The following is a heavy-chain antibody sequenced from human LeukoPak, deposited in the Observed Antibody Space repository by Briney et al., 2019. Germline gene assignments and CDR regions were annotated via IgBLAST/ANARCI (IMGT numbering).Heavy chain of an antibody. V-gene: IGHV4-59*08. D-gene: IGHD2-21*01. CDR3: AKRAVTTAGDLWFDP. CDR1: GGSINNNY. CDR2: IYSSGST. J-gene: IGHJ5*02. Sequence: SETLSLTCTVSGGSINNNYWGWFRQPPGKGLEWLGYIYSSGSTTHNPSRESRLAISIDTSKNHFSLKLSSVTAADTAVYFCAKRAVTTAGDLWFDPWGQGTLVTVSS.